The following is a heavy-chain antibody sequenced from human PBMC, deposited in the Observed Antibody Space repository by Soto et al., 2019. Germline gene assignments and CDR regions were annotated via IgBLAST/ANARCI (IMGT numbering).Heavy chain of an antibody. D-gene: IGHD6-13*01. CDR2: FYSGST. Sequence: SETVSLTCIVSGASISSRSSYWGWIRQPPGKGLEWVGTFYSGSTYNNPSLKSRVTISVDTSKNQFSLKLSSVAAEDTAIYYCATTRGIAVGGSFDHWGQGTLVTVSS. V-gene: IGHV4-39*01. CDR3: ATTRGIAVGGSFDH. J-gene: IGHJ5*02. CDR1: GASISSRSSY.